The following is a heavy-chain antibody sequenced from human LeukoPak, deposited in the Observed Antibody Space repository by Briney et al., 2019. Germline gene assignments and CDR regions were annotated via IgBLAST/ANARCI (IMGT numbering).Heavy chain of an antibody. CDR2: IYHSGST. D-gene: IGHD1-1*01. V-gene: IGHV4-4*02. J-gene: IGHJ6*02. Sequence: KSSGTLSLTCAVSGASIISSNWWGWVRQPPGKGLEWIGEIYHSGSTNSNPSLKSRVTMSVDKSKNQVSLRLSSVTAADTAMYYCASRWTNGMDVWGQGTTVTPSS. CDR1: GASIISSNW. CDR3: ASRWTNGMDV.